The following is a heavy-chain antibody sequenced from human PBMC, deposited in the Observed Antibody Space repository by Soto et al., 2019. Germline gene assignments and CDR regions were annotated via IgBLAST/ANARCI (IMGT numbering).Heavy chain of an antibody. J-gene: IGHJ6*02. D-gene: IGHD6-19*01. V-gene: IGHV4-34*01. CDR1: GGSQSAYY. CDR2: INHSGST. Sequence: SESMSRTWVLDGGSQSAYYLSWMSLPPGQGLEWIGEINHSGSTNYNPSLKSRVTISVDTSKNQFSLKLSSVTAADTAVYYCARRPSYSSGWYWNYYYGMDVWGQGTTVTVSS. CDR3: ARRPSYSSGWYWNYYYGMDV.